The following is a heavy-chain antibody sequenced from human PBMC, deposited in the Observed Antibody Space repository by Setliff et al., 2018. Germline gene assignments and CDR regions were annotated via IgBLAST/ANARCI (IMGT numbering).Heavy chain of an antibody. J-gene: IGHJ1*01. V-gene: IGHV4-4*02. D-gene: IGHD1-1*01. CDR3: VREGYSEYFQD. CDR2: INQSGTT. CDR1: GDSISNDYW. Sequence: SETLSLTCAVSGDSISNDYWWSWVRQPPERELEWIGEINQSGTTNYNPPLKGRATISVDNSKNQFSLTLSSVTAADTAVYYCVREGYSEYFQDWGRGTLVTVSS.